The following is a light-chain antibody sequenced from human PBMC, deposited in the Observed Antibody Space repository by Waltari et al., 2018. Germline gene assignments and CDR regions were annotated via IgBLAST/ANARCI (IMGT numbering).Light chain of an antibody. J-gene: IGLJ1*01. Sequence: SCTGTSSDVGGYNYVSWYQQHPGKAPKLMIYDVSKRPSGVSNRFSGSKSGNTASLTISGLQAEDEADYYCSSYTSSSTPYVFGTGTKVTVL. V-gene: IGLV2-14*04. CDR1: SSDVGGYNY. CDR3: SSYTSSSTPYV. CDR2: DVS.